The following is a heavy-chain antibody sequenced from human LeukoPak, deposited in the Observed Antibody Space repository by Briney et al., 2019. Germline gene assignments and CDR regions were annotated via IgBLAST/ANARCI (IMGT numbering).Heavy chain of an antibody. CDR2: INHSGST. D-gene: IGHD2-2*01. CDR1: GGSFSDYY. Sequence: SETLSLTCVVYGGSFSDYYWSWIRQPPGKGLEWIGEINHSGSTNYNPSLKSRVTISIDTSKNQFSLKLSSVTAADTAVYYCASVGAVPAAIPGYWGQGTLVTVSS. CDR3: ASVGAVPAAIPGY. J-gene: IGHJ4*02. V-gene: IGHV4-34*01.